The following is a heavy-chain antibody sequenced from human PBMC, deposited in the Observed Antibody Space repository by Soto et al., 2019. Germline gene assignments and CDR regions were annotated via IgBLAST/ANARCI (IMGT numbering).Heavy chain of an antibody. Sequence: EVQLVESGGGLVQPGGSLKLSCAASGFSFSGSVIHWVRQASGKGLEWVGRIRSKANSYATAYAASVKGRFTISRDDSKNTAYLQMSSLKTEDTAVYYCTTRGDGYNADYDYWGQGTLVTVSS. CDR3: TTRGDGYNADYDY. V-gene: IGHV3-73*01. CDR2: IRSKANSYAT. J-gene: IGHJ4*02. D-gene: IGHD5-12*01. CDR1: GFSFSGSV.